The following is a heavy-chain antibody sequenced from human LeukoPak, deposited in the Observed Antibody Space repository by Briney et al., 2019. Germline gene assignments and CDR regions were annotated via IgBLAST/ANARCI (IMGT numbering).Heavy chain of an antibody. CDR2: IKQDGSEK. V-gene: IGHV3-7*01. D-gene: IGHD6-19*01. CDR3: ARDSSGWYYYFDY. Sequence: RXAPGXXXXWVANIKQDGSEKYYVDSVKGRFTISRDNAKNSLYLQMNSLRAEDTAVYYCARDSSGWYYYFDYWGQGTLVTVSS. J-gene: IGHJ4*02.